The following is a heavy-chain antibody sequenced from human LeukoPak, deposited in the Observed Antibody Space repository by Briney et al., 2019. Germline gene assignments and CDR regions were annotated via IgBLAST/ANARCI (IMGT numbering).Heavy chain of an antibody. J-gene: IGHJ3*02. CDR1: GGSISSYY. V-gene: IGHV4-59*01. CDR2: IYYSGST. CDR3: ARSTRTRWPDAFDI. Sequence: SETLSLTCTVSGGSISSYYWSWIRQPPGKGLEWIGYIYYSGSTNYNPSLKSRVTISVDTSKNQFSLKLSSVTAADTAVYYCARSTRTRWPDAFDIWGRGTMVTVSS. D-gene: IGHD5-24*01.